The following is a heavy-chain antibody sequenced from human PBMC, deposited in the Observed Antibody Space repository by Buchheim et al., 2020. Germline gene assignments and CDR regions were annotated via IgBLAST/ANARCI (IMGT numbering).Heavy chain of an antibody. CDR3: ARDYSSSSTDFLYYYYYYGMDV. V-gene: IGHV3-21*01. Sequence: EVQLVESGGGLVKPGGSLRLSCAASGFTFSSYSMNWVRQAPGKGLEWVSSISSSSSYIYYADSVKGRFTISRDNAKNSLYLQMNSLRAEDTAVYYCARDYSSSSTDFLYYYYYYGMDVWGQGTT. CDR2: ISSSSSYI. D-gene: IGHD6-6*01. J-gene: IGHJ6*02. CDR1: GFTFSSYS.